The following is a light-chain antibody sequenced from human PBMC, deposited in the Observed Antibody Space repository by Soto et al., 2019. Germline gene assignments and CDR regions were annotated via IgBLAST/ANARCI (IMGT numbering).Light chain of an antibody. CDR3: QPYNNWPPYT. CDR2: GAS. Sequence: EIVMTQSPATLSVSPGERATLSCRASQSVSSNLAWYQQKPGQAPRLLIYGASTRATGIPARFSGSGSGTEFTLTISSLQSEDFAVYYCQPYNNWPPYTFGHGTKLEIK. V-gene: IGKV3-15*01. J-gene: IGKJ2*01. CDR1: QSVSSN.